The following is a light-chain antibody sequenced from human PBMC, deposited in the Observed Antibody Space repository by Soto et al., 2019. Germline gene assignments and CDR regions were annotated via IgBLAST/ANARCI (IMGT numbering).Light chain of an antibody. J-gene: IGKJ2*01. V-gene: IGKV1-39*01. CDR1: QSITNY. Sequence: DIQMTQSPSSLSASVGDRVTITCRASQSITNYLNWYQQKPGEVPKLLIYTASSLQSGVPSRFNGSGSGTDFTLTISSLQPEDFATYYCQQSYSIPHTFGQGTKLEIK. CDR2: TAS. CDR3: QQSYSIPHT.